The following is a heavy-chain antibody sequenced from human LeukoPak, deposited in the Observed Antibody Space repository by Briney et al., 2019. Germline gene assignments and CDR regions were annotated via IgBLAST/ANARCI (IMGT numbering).Heavy chain of an antibody. V-gene: IGHV4-59*01. CDR1: DGSISSYY. CDR2: IYYSGST. J-gene: IGHJ4*02. CDR3: ARVMVGALDY. Sequence: SETLSLTCTVSDGSISSYYWSWIRQPPGKGLEWIGYIYYSGSTNYNPSLKSRVTISVDTSKNQFSLKLSSVTAADTAVYYCARVMVGALDYWGQGTLVTVSS. D-gene: IGHD1-26*01.